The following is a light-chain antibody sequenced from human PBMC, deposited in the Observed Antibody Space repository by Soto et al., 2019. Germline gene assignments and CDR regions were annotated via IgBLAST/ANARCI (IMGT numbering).Light chain of an antibody. CDR1: QSVGSN. J-gene: IGKJ4*01. CDR2: AAS. CDR3: QQSGT. V-gene: IGKV3-15*01. Sequence: EIVVTQSPATLSVSPGERAALSCRASQSVGSNLAWYQQKPGQAPRLLIYAASTRATGIPARFSGSGSGTEFTLTISSLQSEDFAVYYCQQSGTFGGGTKVEIK.